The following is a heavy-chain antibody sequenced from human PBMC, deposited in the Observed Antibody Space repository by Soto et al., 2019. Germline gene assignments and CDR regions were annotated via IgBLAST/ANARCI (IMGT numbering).Heavy chain of an antibody. CDR3: ARDGYYYGMDV. J-gene: IGHJ6*02. Sequence: GGSLRLSCAASGFTFSSYGMHWVRQAPGKGLEWVTIIWYDGSNKYYADSVKGRFTISRDNSKNTLYLQMNSLRAEDTAVYYCARDGYYYGMDVWGQGTTVTVSS. V-gene: IGHV3-33*01. CDR1: GFTFSSYG. CDR2: IWYDGSNK.